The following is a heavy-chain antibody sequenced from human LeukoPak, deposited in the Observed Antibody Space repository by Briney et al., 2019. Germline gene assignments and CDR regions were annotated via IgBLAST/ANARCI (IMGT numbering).Heavy chain of an antibody. J-gene: IGHJ5*02. V-gene: IGHV3-48*03. CDR1: GFTFSSYE. CDR2: ISSSGTTI. D-gene: IGHD2-15*01. Sequence: HTGGSLRLSCAASGFTFSSYEMNWVRQAPGKGLEWVSYISSSGTTIYYADSVKGRFTISRDNAKNSLYLQMNSLRAEDTAVYYCAGVGVVVAATGNLWFDPWGQGTLVTVSS. CDR3: AGVGVVVAATGNLWFDP.